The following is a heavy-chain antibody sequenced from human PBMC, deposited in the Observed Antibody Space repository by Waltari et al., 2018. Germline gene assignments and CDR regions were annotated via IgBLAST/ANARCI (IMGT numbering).Heavy chain of an antibody. CDR3: ARVAPKTYRSPVPGRDYYYGMDV. J-gene: IGHJ6*02. CDR2: INVDGSGT. D-gene: IGHD6-13*01. V-gene: IGHV3-74*01. CDR1: GFTFSKSW. Sequence: LVQSGGGLVQPGDSLRLSCAASGFTFSKSWMHWVRQAPGEGVVWWVSRINVDGSGTRHADSVKGRFTTSIDNAKNTLYLQMKSLIVKDTGVYYCARVAPKTYRSPVPGRDYYYGMDVWGQGTAVIVSS.